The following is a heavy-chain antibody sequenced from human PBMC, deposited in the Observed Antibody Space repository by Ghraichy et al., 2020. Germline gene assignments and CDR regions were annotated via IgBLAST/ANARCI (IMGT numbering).Heavy chain of an antibody. CDR3: AKELIAARRTPHKYGMDV. Sequence: GGSLRLSCAASGFTFDDYAMHWVRQAPGKGLEWVSGISWNSGSIGYADSVKGRFTISRDNAKNSLYLQMNSLRAEDTALYYCAKELIAARRTPHKYGMDVWGQGTTVTVSS. J-gene: IGHJ6*02. V-gene: IGHV3-9*01. CDR1: GFTFDDYA. D-gene: IGHD6-6*01. CDR2: ISWNSGSI.